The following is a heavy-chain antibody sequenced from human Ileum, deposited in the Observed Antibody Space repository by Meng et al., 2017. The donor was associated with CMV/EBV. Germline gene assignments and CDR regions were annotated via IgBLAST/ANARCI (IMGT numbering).Heavy chain of an antibody. Sequence: GGSLRLSCTGSGFTFGDYAMSWVRQAPGKGLEWVGFIRSTLYGGTTEYAASVRGRFTISRGDSKFIAYLQMDSLKIEDTGIYYCARLLGMPQWGQGTLVTVSS. V-gene: IGHV3-49*04. CDR1: GFTFGDYA. CDR3: ARLLGMPQ. CDR2: IRSTLYGGTT. J-gene: IGHJ4*02. D-gene: IGHD2-2*01.